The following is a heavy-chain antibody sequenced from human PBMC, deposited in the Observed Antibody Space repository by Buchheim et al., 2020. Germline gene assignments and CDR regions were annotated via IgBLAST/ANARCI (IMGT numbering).Heavy chain of an antibody. CDR3: ARGGAKYDN. V-gene: IGHV4-4*02. CDR2: VYLSGNT. Sequence: QVQLQESGPGLVKPSGTLSLTCVVSGGSISSSNWWNLVRQSPEKGLDWIGEVYLSGNTNYNPSLKSRVTISLDTSKNQFSLKLTSVTAADTAVYYCARGGAKYDNWGPGTL. CDR1: GGSISSSNW. J-gene: IGHJ4*02. D-gene: IGHD1-26*01.